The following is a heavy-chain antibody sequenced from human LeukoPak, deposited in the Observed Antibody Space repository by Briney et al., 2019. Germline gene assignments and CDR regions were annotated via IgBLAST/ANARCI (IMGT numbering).Heavy chain of an antibody. CDR2: IIPILGIA. D-gene: IGHD7-27*01. CDR1: GGTFSSYA. CDR3: ARDDPGATDYYYYGMDV. J-gene: IGHJ6*02. V-gene: IGHV1-69*04. Sequence: ASVKVSCKASGGTFSSYAISWVRQAPGQGLEWMGRIIPILGIANYAQKFQGRVTITADKSTSTAYMELSSLRSEDTAVYCCARDDPGATDYYYYGMDVWGQGTTVTVSS.